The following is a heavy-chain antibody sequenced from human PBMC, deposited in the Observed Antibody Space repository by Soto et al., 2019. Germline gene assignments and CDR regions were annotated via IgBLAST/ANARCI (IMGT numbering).Heavy chain of an antibody. CDR1: GYTFTDYQ. V-gene: IGHV1-2*04. CDR3: ATQNSAYGSGTYSY. J-gene: IGHJ4*02. CDR2: INPNSGDT. D-gene: IGHD3-10*01. Sequence: QVQLMQSGAEVKKPGASVKVSCKASGYTFTDYQINWVRQAPGQGLEWMGWINPNSGDTNFAEKFQGWVTMTRDVSISTAYLELGSLKSDDTAVYYCATQNSAYGSGTYSYWSQGTLVTVSS.